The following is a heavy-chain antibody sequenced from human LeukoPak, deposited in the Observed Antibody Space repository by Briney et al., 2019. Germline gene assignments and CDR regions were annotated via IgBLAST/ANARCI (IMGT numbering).Heavy chain of an antibody. CDR2: IYYSGST. V-gene: IGHV4-39*01. J-gene: IGHJ4*02. CDR1: GGSISSSSYY. CDR3: ATIKIAAAGKIFDY. D-gene: IGHD6-13*01. Sequence: SETLSLTCTVSGGSISSSSYYWGWIRQPPGKGLEWIGSIYYSGSTYYNPSLKSRVTISVDTSKNQFSLKLSSVTAADTAVYYRATIKIAAAGKIFDYWGQGTLVTVSS.